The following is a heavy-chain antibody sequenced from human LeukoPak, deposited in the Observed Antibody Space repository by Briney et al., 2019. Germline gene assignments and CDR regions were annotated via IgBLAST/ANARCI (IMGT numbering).Heavy chain of an antibody. CDR2: IYTSGST. CDR1: GGSISSYY. Sequence: PSETPSLTCTVSGGSISSYYWSWIRQPAGKGLEWIGRIYTSGSTNYNPSLKSRVTMSVDTSKNQFSLKLSSVTAADTAVYYCARDLRGEHYYDSSGLDAFDIWGQGTMVTVSS. D-gene: IGHD3-22*01. CDR3: ARDLRGEHYYDSSGLDAFDI. J-gene: IGHJ3*02. V-gene: IGHV4-4*07.